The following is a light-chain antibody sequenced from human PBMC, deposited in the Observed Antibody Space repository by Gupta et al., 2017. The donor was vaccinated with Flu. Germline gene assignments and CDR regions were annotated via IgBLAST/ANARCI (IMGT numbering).Light chain of an antibody. V-gene: IGLV3-27*01. CDR2: RDT. CDR1: VLAQKY. Sequence: SFELTQPSSVSVSPGQTARITCSGDVLAQKYVRWFQQKPGQAPVLLIYRDTERASGITERFSGSSSGTTVTLTITGAHFDDEADYYCYAAANNTYVFGDGTKVTVL. CDR3: YAAANNTYV. J-gene: IGLJ1*01.